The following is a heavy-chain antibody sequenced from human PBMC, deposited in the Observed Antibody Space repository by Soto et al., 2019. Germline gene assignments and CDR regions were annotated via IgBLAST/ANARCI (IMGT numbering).Heavy chain of an antibody. CDR3: ARPIMPGGHTYWFDX. V-gene: IGHV5-51*01. CDR2: ICPGDSDT. D-gene: IGHD2-2*01. CDR1: GYSFTSYW. Sequence: PGESLKIYCKGSGYSFTSYWIGWVRQMPGKGVELMVIICPGDSDTRYSPSFQGQVTISADKSISTAYLQWSSLKASDTAMYYCARPIMPGGHTYWFDXWGQVTLVTVSX. J-gene: IGHJ5*02.